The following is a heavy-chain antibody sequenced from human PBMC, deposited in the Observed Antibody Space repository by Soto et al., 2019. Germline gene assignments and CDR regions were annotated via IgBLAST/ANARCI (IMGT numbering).Heavy chain of an antibody. Sequence: VQLVQSGAEVRQPGSSVKVSCKASGGTFSRHAISWVRQAPGQGLEWMGGIIPIFGTANHAQKFQGRVTIIADESTSTVYMELSRLRSEDTAVYYCARGGLIIGGFDIWGQGTIVTVSS. CDR2: IIPIFGTA. CDR1: GGTFSRHA. CDR3: ARGGLIIGGFDI. J-gene: IGHJ3*02. D-gene: IGHD3-10*01. V-gene: IGHV1-69*01.